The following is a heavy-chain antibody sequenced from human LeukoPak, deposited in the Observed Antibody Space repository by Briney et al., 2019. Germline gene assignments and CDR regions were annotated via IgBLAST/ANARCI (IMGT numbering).Heavy chain of an antibody. D-gene: IGHD3-10*01. Sequence: GWSLRLSCAASEFTFSSYSMNWVRQAPGKGLEWVSYISSSGSTIYYADSVKGRFTISRDNAKNSLYLQMNSLRAEDTAVYYCARVSKWRWFGAYNWFDPWGQGTLVTVSS. CDR2: ISSSGSTI. CDR3: ARVSKWRWFGAYNWFDP. J-gene: IGHJ5*02. V-gene: IGHV3-48*04. CDR1: EFTFSSYS.